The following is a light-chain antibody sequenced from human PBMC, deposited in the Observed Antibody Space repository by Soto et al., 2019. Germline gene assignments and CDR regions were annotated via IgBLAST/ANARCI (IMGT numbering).Light chain of an antibody. CDR3: LQDYNYPYT. Sequence: AIQMTQSPSSLSASVGDRVTITCRASQGIRNDLGWYQQKPGKAPKFLIYGASNLQSGVPSRFSGSGCGTDFTLTINSLQPEDFATYYCLQDYNYPYTFGQGTKVDIK. V-gene: IGKV1-6*01. CDR1: QGIRND. J-gene: IGKJ2*01. CDR2: GAS.